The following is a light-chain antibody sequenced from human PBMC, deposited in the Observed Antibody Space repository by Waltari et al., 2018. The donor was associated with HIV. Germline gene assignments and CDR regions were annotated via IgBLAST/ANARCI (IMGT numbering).Light chain of an antibody. Sequence: SYYLTQPPSVSVSSVPKAILICPGDKLEDYYVYWYHQKPGQSPVLIIYQDTKRPSGIPYRFTGANTGNTATLTISGTQAMDEDDYYCQAWDTRNVVFGGGTKLTVL. CDR3: QAWDTRNVV. CDR2: QDT. V-gene: IGLV3-1*01. J-gene: IGLJ2*01. CDR1: KLEDYY.